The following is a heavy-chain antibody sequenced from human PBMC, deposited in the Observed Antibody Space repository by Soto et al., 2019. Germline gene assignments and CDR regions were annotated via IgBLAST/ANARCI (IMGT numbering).Heavy chain of an antibody. CDR3: AKDGSSGWYVLYFDY. J-gene: IGHJ4*02. CDR1: GFTFSSYA. CDR2: ISGSGGST. V-gene: IGHV3-23*01. Sequence: GGSLRLSCAASGFTFSSYAMSWVRQAPGKGLEWVSAISGSGGSTYYADSVKGRFTISRDNSKNTLYLQMNSLRAEDTAVYYCAKDGSSGWYVLYFDYWGQGTLVTVSS. D-gene: IGHD6-19*01.